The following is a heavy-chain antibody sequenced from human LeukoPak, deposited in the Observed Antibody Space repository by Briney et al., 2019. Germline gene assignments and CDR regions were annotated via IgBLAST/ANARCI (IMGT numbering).Heavy chain of an antibody. Sequence: GGSLRLSCAASGNYWMHWVRQAPGRGLLWVSHINSDGSWTTYADSVKGRFTISKDNAKNTVYLQMNNLRAEDTAVYYCVSFYETYWGRGTLVTVSS. J-gene: IGHJ4*02. V-gene: IGHV3-74*01. CDR1: GNYW. D-gene: IGHD2-2*01. CDR3: VSFYETY. CDR2: INSDGSWT.